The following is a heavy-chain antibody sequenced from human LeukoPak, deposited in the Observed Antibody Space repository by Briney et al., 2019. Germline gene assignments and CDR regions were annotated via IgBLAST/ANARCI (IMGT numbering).Heavy chain of an antibody. D-gene: IGHD2-2*01. CDR3: ARGEVVVPAASLGLFDP. CDR2: IYYSGST. J-gene: IGHJ5*02. Sequence: PSETLSLTCTVSGGSISSYYWSWIRQPPGKGLEWIGYIYYSGSTNYNPSLKSRVTISVDTSKNQYSLKLSSVTAADTAVYYCARGEVVVPAASLGLFDPWGQGTLVTVSS. CDR1: GGSISSYY. V-gene: IGHV4-59*01.